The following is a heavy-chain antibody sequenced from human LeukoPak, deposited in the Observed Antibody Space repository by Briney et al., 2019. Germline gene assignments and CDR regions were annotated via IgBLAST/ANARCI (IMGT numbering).Heavy chain of an antibody. CDR1: GYTFTSYD. CDR3: ARDMRRTRGGPMVRGVLDAFDI. V-gene: IGHV1-8*01. Sequence: ASVKVSCKASGYTFTSYDINWVRQATGQGLEWMGWMNPNSGNTGYAQKLQGRVTMTTDTSTSTAYMELRSLRSDDTAVYYCARDMRRTRGGPMVRGVLDAFDIWGQGTMVTVSS. J-gene: IGHJ3*02. D-gene: IGHD3-10*01. CDR2: MNPNSGNT.